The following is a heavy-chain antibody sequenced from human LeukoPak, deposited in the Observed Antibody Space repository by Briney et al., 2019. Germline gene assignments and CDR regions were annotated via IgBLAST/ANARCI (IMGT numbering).Heavy chain of an antibody. CDR1: GGSFSGYY. J-gene: IGHJ4*02. D-gene: IGHD5-18*01. CDR2: INHSGST. Sequence: PSETLSLTCAVYGGSFSGYYWSWIRQPPGKGLEWIGEINHSGSTNYNPSLKSRVTISVDTSKNQFSLKLSSVTAADTAVYYCARGGPTQLWLLEGCFDHWGQGTLVTVSS. V-gene: IGHV4-34*01. CDR3: ARGGPTQLWLLEGCFDH.